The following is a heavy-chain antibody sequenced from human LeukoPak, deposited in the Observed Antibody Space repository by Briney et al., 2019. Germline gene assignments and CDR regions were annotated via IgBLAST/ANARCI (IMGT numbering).Heavy chain of an antibody. J-gene: IGHJ4*02. CDR1: GGSISSSSYY. CDR2: IYYSGST. CDR3: ARLLGATINFDY. V-gene: IGHV4-39*01. D-gene: IGHD1-26*01. Sequence: SETLSLTCTVSGGSISSSSYYWGWIRQPPGKGLEWIGSIYYSGSTYYNPSLKSRVTISVDTSKNQFSLKLSSVTAADTAVYYCARLLGATINFDYWGQGTLVTVSS.